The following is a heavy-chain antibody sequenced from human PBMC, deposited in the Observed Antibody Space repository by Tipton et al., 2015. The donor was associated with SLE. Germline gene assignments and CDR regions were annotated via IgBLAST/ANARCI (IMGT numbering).Heavy chain of an antibody. CDR1: GGSISSSSYY. J-gene: IGHJ4*02. V-gene: IGHV4-61*05. D-gene: IGHD6-19*01. CDR2: IYYSGST. Sequence: TLSLSCTVSGGSISSSSYYWGWIRQPPGKGLEWIGYIYYSGSTNYNPSLKSRVTISVDTSKNQFSLKLSSVTAADTAVYYCARGSSGWRLYFDYWGQGTLVTVSS. CDR3: ARGSSGWRLYFDY.